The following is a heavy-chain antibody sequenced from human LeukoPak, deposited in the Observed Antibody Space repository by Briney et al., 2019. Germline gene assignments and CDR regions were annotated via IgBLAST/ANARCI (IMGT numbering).Heavy chain of an antibody. CDR2: IYYSGST. D-gene: IGHD5-18*01. CDR3: ARDRWDTASYYGMDV. V-gene: IGHV4-31*03. Sequence: SETLSLTCTVSGGSISSAGYYWSWIRQHPGKGLEWIGYIYYSGSTYYNPSLKSRVTISVDTSKNQFSLKLSSVTAADTAVYYCARDRWDTASYYGMDVWGQGTTVTVSS. CDR1: GGSISSAGYY. J-gene: IGHJ6*02.